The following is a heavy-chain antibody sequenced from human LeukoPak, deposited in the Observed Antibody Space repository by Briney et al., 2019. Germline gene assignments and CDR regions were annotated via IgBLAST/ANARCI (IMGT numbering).Heavy chain of an antibody. D-gene: IGHD6-19*01. CDR3: AKDARRSDGWYFSDH. V-gene: IGHV3-23*01. CDR2: ISDSGDTT. Sequence: GGSLRLSCAASGFAFSSLAMGWVRQAPGKGLEWVSVISDSGDTTYYADSVKGRFTISRDNSKNTLYLQMNSLRAEDTAIYYCAKDARRSDGWYFSDHWGQGALVTVSS. J-gene: IGHJ4*02. CDR1: GFAFSSLA.